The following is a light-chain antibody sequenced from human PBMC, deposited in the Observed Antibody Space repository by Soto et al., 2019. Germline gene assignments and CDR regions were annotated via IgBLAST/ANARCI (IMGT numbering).Light chain of an antibody. CDR1: SSDVGGYNH. CDR3: SSYTSSSIVV. Sequence: QSALTQPASVSGSPGQSITISCTGTSSDVGGYNHVSWYQQHPGKAPKLMISGVNNRPSGVSNRFSGSKSGNTASLSISGLQAEDEADYYCSSYTSSSIVVFGGGTKLTVL. V-gene: IGLV2-14*01. J-gene: IGLJ2*01. CDR2: GVN.